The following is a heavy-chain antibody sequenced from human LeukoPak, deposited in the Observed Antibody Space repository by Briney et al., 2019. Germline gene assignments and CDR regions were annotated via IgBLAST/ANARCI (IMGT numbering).Heavy chain of an antibody. CDR2: IYYSGST. Sequence: SETLSLTCTVSGGSISSYYWSWIRQPPGKGLEWIGYIYYSGSTNYNPSLKSRVTISVDTSKNQFSLKLSSVTAADTAVYYCARGLSSSRKNDYWGQGTLVTVSS. D-gene: IGHD6-13*01. J-gene: IGHJ4*02. CDR1: GGSISSYY. CDR3: ARGLSSSRKNDY. V-gene: IGHV4-59*08.